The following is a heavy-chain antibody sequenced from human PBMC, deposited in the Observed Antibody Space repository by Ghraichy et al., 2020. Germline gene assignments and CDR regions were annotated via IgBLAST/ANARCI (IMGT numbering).Heavy chain of an antibody. D-gene: IGHD3-10*01. V-gene: IGHV4-34*01. CDR1: GGSFSGYY. CDR3: ARMSTEPRGYGMDV. J-gene: IGHJ6*02. CDR2: INHSGST. Sequence: GSLSLTCAVYGGSFSGYYWSWIRQPPGKGLEWIGEINHSGSTNYNPSLKSRVTISLDTSKNQFSLKLTSVTAADTAVYYCARMSTEPRGYGMDVWGQGTTVTVSS.